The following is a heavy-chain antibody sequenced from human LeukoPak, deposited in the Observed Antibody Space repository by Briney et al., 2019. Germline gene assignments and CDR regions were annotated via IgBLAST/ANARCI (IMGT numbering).Heavy chain of an antibody. CDR2: IYYSGST. D-gene: IGHD3-10*01. CDR3: ARVSGPAHYYGSGSYYNGWFDP. CDR1: GGSISSYY. V-gene: IGHV4-59*08. J-gene: IGHJ5*02. Sequence: SETLSLTCTVSGGSISSYYWSWIRQPPGKGLEWIGYIYYSGSTNYNPSLKSRVTISVDTSKNQFSLKLSSVTAADTAVYYCARVSGPAHYYGSGSYYNGWFDPWGQGTLVTVSS.